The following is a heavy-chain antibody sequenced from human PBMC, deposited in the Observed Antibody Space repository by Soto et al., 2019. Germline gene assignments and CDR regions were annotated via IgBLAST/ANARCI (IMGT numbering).Heavy chain of an antibody. D-gene: IGHD3-3*01. V-gene: IGHV3-64D*06. CDR2: ISSDGDIT. Sequence: GGSLRLSCSASGFTFSEYSMHWVRQAPGKGLQYVSTISSDGDITYYADSVKGRFTISRDNSKNTLYLQMNSLRPEDTAVYYCALNPPSGYYIWGQGTLVTVSS. J-gene: IGHJ4*02. CDR1: GFTFSEYS. CDR3: ALNPPSGYYI.